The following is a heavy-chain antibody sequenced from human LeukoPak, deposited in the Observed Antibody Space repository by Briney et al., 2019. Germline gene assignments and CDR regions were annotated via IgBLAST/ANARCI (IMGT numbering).Heavy chain of an antibody. Sequence: KPSETLSLTCTVSGGSISTYYWSWIRQPPGKGLEWIGYMYYSGNTNYNPSLKSRIIISIDTSKNQFSLKLSSVTAADTAVYYCARVGYSYGFDPWGQGTLVTVSS. CDR3: ARVGYSYGFDP. CDR2: MYYSGNT. V-gene: IGHV4-59*08. D-gene: IGHD5-18*01. CDR1: GGSISTYY. J-gene: IGHJ5*02.